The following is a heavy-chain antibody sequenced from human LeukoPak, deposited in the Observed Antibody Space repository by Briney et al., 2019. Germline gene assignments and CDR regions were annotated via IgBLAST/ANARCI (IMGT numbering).Heavy chain of an antibody. V-gene: IGHV1-69*01. CDR1: GGTFSSYA. CDR2: IIPIFGTA. Sequence: SVKVSCKASGGTFSSYAISWVRQSPGQGLEWRGGIIPIFGTANYAQKFQGRVTITADESTGTTYMELSSLISEDTAVYYCARIVSGYDEGDGPTHWFAPWGQGTLVTVSS. D-gene: IGHD5-12*01. CDR3: ARIVSGYDEGDGPTHWFAP. J-gene: IGHJ5*02.